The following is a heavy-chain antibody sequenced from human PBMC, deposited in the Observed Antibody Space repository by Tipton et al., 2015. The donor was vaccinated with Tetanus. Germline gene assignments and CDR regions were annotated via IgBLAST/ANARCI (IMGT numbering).Heavy chain of an antibody. J-gene: IGHJ4*02. CDR1: GGTFSSYA. V-gene: IGHV1-69*09. Sequence: QLVQSGAEVKKPGSSVKVSCKASGGTFSSYAISWVRQAPGQGLEWMGRIIPILGIANYAQKFQGRVTITADKSTSTAYMELSSLRSEDTAVYYCARGRDGYNPRWGLDYWGQGTLVTVSS. CDR3: ARGRDGYNPRWGLDY. D-gene: IGHD5-24*01. CDR2: IIPILGIA.